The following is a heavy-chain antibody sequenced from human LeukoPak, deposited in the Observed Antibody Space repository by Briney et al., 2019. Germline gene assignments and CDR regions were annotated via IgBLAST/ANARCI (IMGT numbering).Heavy chain of an antibody. CDR2: IYYSGST. D-gene: IGHD5-18*01. CDR1: GGSISSSYY. CDR3: ARATSPGYSYGLGDDAFDI. V-gene: IGHV4-39*01. Sequence: KTSETLSLTCTVSGGSISSSYYWGWIRQPPGKGLEWIGSIYYSGSTYYNPSLKSRVTISVDTSKNQFSLKLSSVTAADTAVYYCARATSPGYSYGLGDDAFDIWGQGTMVTVSS. J-gene: IGHJ3*02.